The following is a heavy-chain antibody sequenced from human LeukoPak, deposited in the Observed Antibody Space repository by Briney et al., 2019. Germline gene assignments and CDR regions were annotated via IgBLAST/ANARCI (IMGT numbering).Heavy chain of an antibody. Sequence: ASVTVSCKASGYIFTNYGISWVRQAPGQGLGWMGWIGAYNGNTNFAQKLQGRVTMTTDTSTSTAYMELRSLRSDDTAVYYCARDRQLRAWYFDLWGRGTLVTVSS. D-gene: IGHD1-1*01. J-gene: IGHJ2*01. CDR2: IGAYNGNT. CDR3: ARDRQLRAWYFDL. V-gene: IGHV1-18*01. CDR1: GYIFTNYG.